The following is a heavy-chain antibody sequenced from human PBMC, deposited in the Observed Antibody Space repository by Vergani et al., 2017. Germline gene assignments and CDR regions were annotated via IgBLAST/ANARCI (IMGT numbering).Heavy chain of an antibody. CDR2: IIPIFGTA. CDR3: ARDRFVVVPAATDYYYGMDV. Sequence: QVQLVQSGAEVKKPGSSVKVSCKASGGTFSRYAISWVRQAPGQGLEWMGGIIPIFGTANDAQKFKGRVTSTADESTNTAYMKLSSLRSEDTAVYYCARDRFVVVPAATDYYYGMDVWGQGP. CDR1: GGTFSRYA. J-gene: IGHJ6*02. D-gene: IGHD2-2*01. V-gene: IGHV1-69*01.